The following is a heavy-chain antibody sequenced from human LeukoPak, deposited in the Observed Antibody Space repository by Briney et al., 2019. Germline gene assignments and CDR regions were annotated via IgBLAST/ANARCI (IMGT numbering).Heavy chain of an antibody. Sequence: GGSLRLSCAASGFTFSSYNMNWVRQAPGKGLEWVSVIYSGGSTYYADSVKGRFTISRDNSKNTLYLQMNSLRAEDTAVYYCAREGHAGSYYGMDVWGQGTTVTVSS. J-gene: IGHJ6*02. CDR2: IYSGGST. V-gene: IGHV3-66*01. D-gene: IGHD3-10*01. CDR3: AREGHAGSYYGMDV. CDR1: GFTFSSYN.